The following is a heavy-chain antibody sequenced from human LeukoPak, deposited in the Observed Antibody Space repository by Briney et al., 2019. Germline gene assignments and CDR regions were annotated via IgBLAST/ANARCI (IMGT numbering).Heavy chain of an antibody. CDR3: TRGVGTPLTTHFDY. D-gene: IGHD1-7*01. J-gene: IGHJ4*02. CDR1: GVSISSYD. Sequence: SETLSLTCTVSGVSISSYDWSWVRQPPGKGLECIGFLHCSGLTNYSPSLKSRVTISVDTSKKQLSLNLSSVTAADTAVYYCTRGVGTPLTTHFDYWGQGILVTVSS. CDR2: LHCSGLT. V-gene: IGHV4-59*01.